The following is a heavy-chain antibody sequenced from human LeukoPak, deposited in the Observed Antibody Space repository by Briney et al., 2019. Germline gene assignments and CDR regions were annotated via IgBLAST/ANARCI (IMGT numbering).Heavy chain of an antibody. V-gene: IGHV3-11*04. CDR3: ARDWYSGSFPLDY. CDR2: ISSSGSSI. Sequence: GGSLRLSCAASGFTFSYYGMSWVRQAPGKGLEWVSGISSSGSSIYYADSVKGRFTISRDNARNSLYLQMNSLRAEDTAVYYCARDWYSGSFPLDYWGQGTLVTVSS. CDR1: GFTFSYYG. D-gene: IGHD1-26*01. J-gene: IGHJ4*02.